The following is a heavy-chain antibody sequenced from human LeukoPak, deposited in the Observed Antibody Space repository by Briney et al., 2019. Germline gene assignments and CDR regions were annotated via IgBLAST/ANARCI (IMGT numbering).Heavy chain of an antibody. V-gene: IGHV3-23*01. CDR1: GFIFSSYA. CDR3: ANSGSGDWNDVSGY. CDR2: ISGRGVST. D-gene: IGHD1-1*01. J-gene: IGHJ4*02. Sequence: PGGSLRLSCAASGFIFSSYAISCVRQAPGKGLEWVSAISGRGVSTSYADSVRGRFTISRDNSKNTLYLQMYSQRAEDRAVYNCANSGSGDWNDVSGYWGKGALVTVSS.